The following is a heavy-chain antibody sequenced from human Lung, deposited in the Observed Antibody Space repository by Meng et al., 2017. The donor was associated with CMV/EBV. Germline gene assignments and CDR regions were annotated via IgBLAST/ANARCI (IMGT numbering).Heavy chain of an antibody. CDR2: INAGHGNT. V-gene: IGHV1-3*01. J-gene: IGHJ4*02. CDR3: ARVGYDSSGYYPQPFDY. Sequence: AGVKKPEASVKVSCNASGYTVTSYAMHWVRQARGQRLEWMGWINAGHGNTKYSQRFQGRVTITRDTSASTAYMKLSSLRSEDTTVYYCARVGYDSSGYYPQPFDYWGQGTLVTVSS. D-gene: IGHD3-22*01. CDR1: GYTVTSYA.